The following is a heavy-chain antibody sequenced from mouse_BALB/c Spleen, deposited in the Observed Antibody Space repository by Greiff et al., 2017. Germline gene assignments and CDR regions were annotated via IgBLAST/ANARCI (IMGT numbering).Heavy chain of an antibody. J-gene: IGHJ4*01. V-gene: IGHV1-74*01. Sequence: LQQPGASVKLSCKASGYTFTSYWMNWVKQRPEQGLEWIGRIDPYDSETHYNQKFKDKAILTVDKSSSTAYMQLSSLTSEDSAVYYCARRTEERDYDDAMDYWGQGTSVTVSS. CDR2: IDPYDSET. CDR3: ARRTEERDYDDAMDY. CDR1: GYTFTSYW. D-gene: IGHD2-4*01.